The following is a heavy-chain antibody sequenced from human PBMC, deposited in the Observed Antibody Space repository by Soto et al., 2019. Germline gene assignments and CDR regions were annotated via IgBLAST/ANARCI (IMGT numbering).Heavy chain of an antibody. Sequence: EVQLVESGGGLVQPGGSLRLSCAASGFTVSGNYMSWVRQAPGKGLEWVSVIYSGGSTYYADSVKGRFSISRDSSQNTLYLQMNSLRAEDTAVYYCASEKAYYALDVWGQGTTVTVSS. J-gene: IGHJ6*02. CDR3: ASEKAYYALDV. CDR1: GFTVSGNY. V-gene: IGHV3-66*01. CDR2: IYSGGST.